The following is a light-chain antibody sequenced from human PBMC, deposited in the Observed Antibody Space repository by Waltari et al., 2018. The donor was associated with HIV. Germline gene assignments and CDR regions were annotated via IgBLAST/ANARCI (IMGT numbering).Light chain of an antibody. CDR2: QHA. CDR3: QAGDFITAV. CDR1: QLGSEY. V-gene: IGLV3-1*01. Sequence: SFDLTQPPSVSVSPGQTAIITCSGDQLGSEYTSWYQQRPGQSPVLVIQQHARRPSGIHGRFSGSNAEKTATLTISGTQPMDEADYYCQAGDFITAVFGGGTKLTVL. J-gene: IGLJ2*01.